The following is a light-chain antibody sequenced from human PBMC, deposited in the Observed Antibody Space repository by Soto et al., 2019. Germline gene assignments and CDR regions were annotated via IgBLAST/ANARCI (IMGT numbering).Light chain of an antibody. CDR1: QSLLHSNGYNY. Sequence: DLVMTQSPLSLPVTHGEPASISCRSSQSLLHSNGYNYLDWYLQKPGQSPQLLIYLGSNRASGVPDRFSGSGSGTDFTLKISRVEAEDVGVYYCMQALQTPITFGQGTRLEIK. CDR3: MQALQTPIT. V-gene: IGKV2-28*01. CDR2: LGS. J-gene: IGKJ5*01.